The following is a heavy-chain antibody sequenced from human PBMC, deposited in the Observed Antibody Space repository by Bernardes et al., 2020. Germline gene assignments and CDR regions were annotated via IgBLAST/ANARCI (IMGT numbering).Heavy chain of an antibody. CDR1: GGSFSNSY. J-gene: IGHJ4*02. D-gene: IGHD2-2*01. CDR2: ISDSGIT. Sequence: SETLSLTCTVSGGSFSNSYWSWIRQTPGKGLEWIGYISDSGITDDNPSLKSRVTISVDTSRNQFSLKLSSVTAADTAVYYCARSRSSTTWSFDYWGQGIVVTVSP. V-gene: IGHV4-59*01. CDR3: ARSRSSTTWSFDY.